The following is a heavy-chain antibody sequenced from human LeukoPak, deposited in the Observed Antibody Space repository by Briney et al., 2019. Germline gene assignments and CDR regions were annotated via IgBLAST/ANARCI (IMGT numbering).Heavy chain of an antibody. D-gene: IGHD6-19*01. V-gene: IGHV1-2*02. CDR2: INPNSGGT. Sequence: ASVKVSCKASGYIFTAYYMHWVRQAPGQGLEWMGWINPNSGGTNYAQRFQGRVTMTRDTSISTAYMELSRLRSDDTAVYYCARLGIAVAGTGSYYYMDVWGKGTTVTISS. J-gene: IGHJ6*03. CDR1: GYIFTAYY. CDR3: ARLGIAVAGTGSYYYMDV.